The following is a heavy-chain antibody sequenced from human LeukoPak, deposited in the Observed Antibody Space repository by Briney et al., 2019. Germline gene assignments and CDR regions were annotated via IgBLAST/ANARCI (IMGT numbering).Heavy chain of an antibody. Sequence: GGSLRLSCAASGFTFDDYGMSWVRQAPGKGLEWVAVISYDGSNKYYADSVKGRFTISRDNSKNTLYLQMNNLRAEDTAVYYCARGSYDSSGYLFDYWGQGTLVTVSS. CDR2: ISYDGSNK. CDR1: GFTFDDYG. V-gene: IGHV3-30*03. J-gene: IGHJ4*02. D-gene: IGHD3-22*01. CDR3: ARGSYDSSGYLFDY.